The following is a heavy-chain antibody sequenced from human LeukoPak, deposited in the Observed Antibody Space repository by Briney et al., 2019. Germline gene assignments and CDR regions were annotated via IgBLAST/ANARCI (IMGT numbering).Heavy chain of an antibody. D-gene: IGHD3-22*01. V-gene: IGHV1-2*02. CDR2: INPNSGGT. CDR3: ARGGPSTMIVVVIAY. CDR1: GYTFTGYY. Sequence: GASVKVSCKASGYTFTGYYIHWVRQAPGQGLEWMGWINPNSGGTNYAQKFQGRVTMTRDTSISTAYMELSRLRSGDTAVYYCARGGPSTMIVVVIAYWGQGTLVTVSS. J-gene: IGHJ4*02.